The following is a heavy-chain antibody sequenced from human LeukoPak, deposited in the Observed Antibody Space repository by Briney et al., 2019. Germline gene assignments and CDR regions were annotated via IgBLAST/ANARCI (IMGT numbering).Heavy chain of an antibody. D-gene: IGHD3-3*01. Sequence: SETLSLTCAVYGGSFSGYYWSWIRQPPGKGLEWIGEINHSGSTNYNPSLKSRVTISVDTSKNQFSLKLSSVTAADTAVYYCARQYYDFWSGCYYYYMDVWGKGTTVTVSS. CDR2: INHSGST. J-gene: IGHJ6*03. V-gene: IGHV4-34*01. CDR3: ARQYYDFWSGCYYYYMDV. CDR1: GGSFSGYY.